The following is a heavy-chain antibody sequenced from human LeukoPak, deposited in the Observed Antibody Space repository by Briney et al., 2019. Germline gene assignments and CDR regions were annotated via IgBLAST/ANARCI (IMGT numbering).Heavy chain of an antibody. D-gene: IGHD3-10*01. Sequence: PGGSLRLSCAASGFTFDDYAMHWVRQAPGKGLEWVSLISWDGGSTYYADSVKGRFTISRDNSKNSLYLQMNSLRAEDTALYYCAKGYYYGSGSPEVDYMDVWGKGTTVTVSS. J-gene: IGHJ6*03. CDR2: ISWDGGST. V-gene: IGHV3-43D*03. CDR3: AKGYYYGSGSPEVDYMDV. CDR1: GFTFDDYA.